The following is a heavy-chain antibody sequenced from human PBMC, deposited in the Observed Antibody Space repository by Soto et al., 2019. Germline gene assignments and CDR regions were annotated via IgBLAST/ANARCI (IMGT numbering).Heavy chain of an antibody. CDR1: GVSFSSYA. V-gene: IGHV1-69*13. CDR2: IVPKFGAA. J-gene: IGHJ3*02. CDR3: ARAGHYYDSRGPDAFDT. D-gene: IGHD3-22*01. Sequence: SVKVCCKASGVSFSSYAIRWVRQAPRQGLEWMGGIVPKFGAADYAQKFQGRVTITADESTSTVYMELSSLRSEDTAVYFCARAGHYYDSRGPDAFDTWGQGTMVTVS.